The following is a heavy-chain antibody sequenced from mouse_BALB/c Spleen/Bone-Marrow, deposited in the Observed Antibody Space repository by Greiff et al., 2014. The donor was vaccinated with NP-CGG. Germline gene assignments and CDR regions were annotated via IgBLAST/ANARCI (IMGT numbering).Heavy chain of an antibody. V-gene: IGHV1-12*01. CDR3: TREGGYFDY. CDR1: GYTISSYN. CDR2: IHPGNGDT. Sequence: VQLQQSGAELVKPGASVKMSCKASGYTISSYNMHWVKQTPGQGLEWIGAIHPGNGDTSYNQKFKGKATLTADKSSSTAYMHLSSLTSEDSAVYYCTREGGYFDYWGQGTTLAVSS. J-gene: IGHJ2*01.